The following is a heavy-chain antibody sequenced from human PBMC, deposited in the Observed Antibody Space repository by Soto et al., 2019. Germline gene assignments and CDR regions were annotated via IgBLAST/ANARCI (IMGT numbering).Heavy chain of an antibody. CDR2: IKEDGSVK. CDR3: ARDPGYSSFDH. J-gene: IGHJ4*02. D-gene: IGHD5-12*01. CDR1: GFTFSGSW. V-gene: IGHV3-7*01. Sequence: DVQLVESGGGLVQPGGSLRLSCAASGFTFSGSWMSWVRQPPGKGLEFVANIKEDGSVKNYVDSVKGRFTISRDNAKNSVYLQMNSLRDEDTAVYYCARDPGYSSFDHWGQGTLVTVSS.